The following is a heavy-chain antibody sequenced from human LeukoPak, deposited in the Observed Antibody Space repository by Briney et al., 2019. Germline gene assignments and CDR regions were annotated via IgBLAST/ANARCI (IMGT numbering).Heavy chain of an antibody. J-gene: IGHJ4*02. Sequence: PGGSLRLSCAASGFTLSSYSMNWVRQAPGKGLEWVSCSSSSSSYIYYADSVKGRFTISRDNAENSLYLQMNSLRAEDTAVYCCVTDGADYYDSTGYPIYFDYWGQGTLVTVSS. CDR1: GFTLSSYS. V-gene: IGHV3-21*01. D-gene: IGHD3-22*01. CDR2: SSSSSSYI. CDR3: VTDGADYYDSTGYPIYFDY.